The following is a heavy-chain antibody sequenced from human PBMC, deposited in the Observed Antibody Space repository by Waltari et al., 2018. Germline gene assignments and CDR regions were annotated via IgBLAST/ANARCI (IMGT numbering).Heavy chain of an antibody. CDR1: GGSISSYY. J-gene: IGHJ4*02. D-gene: IGHD3-16*01. V-gene: IGHV4-59*01. Sequence: QVQLQESGPGLVKPSETLSLTCTVSGGSISSYYWSWIRQPPGKGLEWIGYIYSGGGTTYNPSLNSRVTISVDTSKNQFSLKLSSVTAADPAVYYCARSYYDYVWGSFWPFDYWGQGTLVTVSS. CDR3: ARSYYDYVWGSFWPFDY. CDR2: IYSGGGT.